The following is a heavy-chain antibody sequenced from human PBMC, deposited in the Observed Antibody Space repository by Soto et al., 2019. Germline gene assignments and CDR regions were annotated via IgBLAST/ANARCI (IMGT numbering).Heavy chain of an antibody. D-gene: IGHD1-1*01. CDR1: GFTFDDYT. CDR2: ISWDGGST. Sequence: GGSLRLSCAASGFTFDDYTMHWVRQAPGKGLEWVSLISWDGGSTYYADSVKGRFAISRDNSKNSLYLQMNSLRTEDTALYYCAKGARRGTATDRYYYYYYGMDVWGQGTTVTVSS. J-gene: IGHJ6*02. V-gene: IGHV3-43*01. CDR3: AKGARRGTATDRYYYYYYGMDV.